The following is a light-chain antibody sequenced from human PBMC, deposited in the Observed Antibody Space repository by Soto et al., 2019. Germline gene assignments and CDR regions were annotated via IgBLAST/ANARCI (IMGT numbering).Light chain of an antibody. V-gene: IGKV3-15*01. Sequence: EIMMTQSPVTLSVSPGERATLSCRASQSVNSNLAWYQQKPGQAPRLLIYGASTRATGIPASFIGNGSGTEFTLTASSLQPEDFAVYYCQQYNSWPLTFGGGTKVEIK. CDR3: QQYNSWPLT. J-gene: IGKJ4*01. CDR1: QSVNSN. CDR2: GAS.